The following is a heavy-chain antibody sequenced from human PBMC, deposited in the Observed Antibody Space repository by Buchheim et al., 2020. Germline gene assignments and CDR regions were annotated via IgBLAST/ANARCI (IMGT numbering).Heavy chain of an antibody. CDR2: ISGSGDNT. CDR3: AKMAGGWLQYFDY. V-gene: IGHV3-23*01. Sequence: EVQLLESGGNLVQPGGSLRLSCATSGFTFRTNTMNWVRQAPGKGLEWVSSISGSGDNTYYADSVKGRFTISRDNLKNTLYLQMNSLRAEDTAVYYCAKMAGGWLQYFDYWGQGTL. CDR1: GFTFRTNT. D-gene: IGHD5-24*01. J-gene: IGHJ4*02.